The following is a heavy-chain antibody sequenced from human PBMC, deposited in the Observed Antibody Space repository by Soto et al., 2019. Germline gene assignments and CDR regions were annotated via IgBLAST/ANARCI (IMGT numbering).Heavy chain of an antibody. Sequence: QVQLQESGPGLVKPSETLSLTCTVSGGSISSYYWSWIRQPPGKGLEWIGYIYYSGSTNYNPSLKSRVTISVDTSKNQFSLKLSSVIAADTAVYYCARQGSVVVPAATPLWGQGTLVTVSS. CDR1: GGSISSYY. J-gene: IGHJ4*02. D-gene: IGHD2-2*01. CDR2: IYYSGST. CDR3: ARQGSVVVPAATPL. V-gene: IGHV4-59*01.